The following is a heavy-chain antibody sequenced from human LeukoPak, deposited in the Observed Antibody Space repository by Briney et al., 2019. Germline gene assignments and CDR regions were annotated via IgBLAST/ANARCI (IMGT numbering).Heavy chain of an antibody. CDR3: AKLIPAVDCSRTSCYGFDY. J-gene: IGHJ4*02. D-gene: IGHD2-2*01. Sequence: GGSLRLSCAASGFTFSSYAMSWVRQAPGKGLEWVSYISGTVVGSTFYADSVKGRFTISRNNSKNTLYLQMNSLRAEDTAVYYCAKLIPAVDCSRTSCYGFDYWGQGTLVTVSS. CDR1: GFTFSSYA. V-gene: IGHV3-23*01. CDR2: ISGTVVGST.